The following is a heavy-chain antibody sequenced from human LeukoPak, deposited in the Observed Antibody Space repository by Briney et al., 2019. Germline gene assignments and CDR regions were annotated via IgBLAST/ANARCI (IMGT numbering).Heavy chain of an antibody. D-gene: IGHD2-15*01. Sequence: SETLSLTCAVYGGSFSGYCWSWIRQPPGKGLEWIGEINHSGSTNYNPSLKSRVTISVDTSKNQFSLKLSSVTAADTAVYYCARLTGGYCSGGSCYVNWGQGTLVTVSS. CDR1: GGSFSGYC. CDR3: ARLTGGYCSGGSCYVN. CDR2: INHSGST. V-gene: IGHV4-34*01. J-gene: IGHJ4*02.